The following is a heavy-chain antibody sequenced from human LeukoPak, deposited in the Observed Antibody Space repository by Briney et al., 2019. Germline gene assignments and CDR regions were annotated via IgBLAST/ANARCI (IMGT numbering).Heavy chain of an antibody. CDR1: GYTFTGYY. Sequence: ASVKVSCKASGYTFTGYYMRWVRQAPGQGLEWMGWINPNSGGTNYAQKFQGRVTMTRDTSISTAYMELSRLRSDDTAVYYCARMGPDSSSSDYWGQGTLVTVSS. D-gene: IGHD6-6*01. V-gene: IGHV1-2*02. CDR2: INPNSGGT. J-gene: IGHJ4*02. CDR3: ARMGPDSSSSDY.